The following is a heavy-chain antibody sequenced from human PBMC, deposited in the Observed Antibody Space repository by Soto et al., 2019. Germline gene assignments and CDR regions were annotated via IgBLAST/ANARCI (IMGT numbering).Heavy chain of an antibody. J-gene: IGHJ5*02. Sequence: QITLKESGPTLVKPTQTLTLTCTFSGFSLSTSGVGVGWIRQPPGKALEWLALIYWADDKRYSPSLKSRLTITKDTSKNQVVLTMTNMDPVDTATYYCAHRTNYDFWSGYYFDWFDPWGQGTLVTVSS. V-gene: IGHV2-5*02. CDR2: IYWADDK. CDR1: GFSLSTSGVG. D-gene: IGHD3-3*01. CDR3: AHRTNYDFWSGYYFDWFDP.